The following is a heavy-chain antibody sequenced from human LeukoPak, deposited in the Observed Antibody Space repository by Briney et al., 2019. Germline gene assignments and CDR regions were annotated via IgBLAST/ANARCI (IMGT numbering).Heavy chain of an antibody. CDR3: AKDRGGYSGYDTIDY. Sequence: GGSLRLSCTASGFTFSTYWMSWVRQAPGKGLEWVAVISYDGSNKYYADSVKGRFTISRDNSKNTLYLQMNSLRAEDTAVYYCAKDRGGYSGYDTIDYWGQGTLVTVSS. CDR1: GFTFSTYW. V-gene: IGHV3-30*18. CDR2: ISYDGSNK. D-gene: IGHD5-12*01. J-gene: IGHJ4*02.